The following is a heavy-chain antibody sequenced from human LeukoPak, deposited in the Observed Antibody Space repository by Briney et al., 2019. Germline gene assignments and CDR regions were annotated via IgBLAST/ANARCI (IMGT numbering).Heavy chain of an antibody. CDR2: IRYDGNNK. V-gene: IGHV3-30*02. J-gene: IGHJ3*02. Sequence: GGSLRLSCAASGFTFSSFGMHWVRQSPGKGLEWVAFIRYDGNNKYYADSVEGRFTISRDSSKNTLYLQMNSLRAEDTAVYYCAKVMTTVTTGISAFDIWGQGTMVTVSS. CDR1: GFTFSSFG. CDR3: AKVMTTVTTGISAFDI. D-gene: IGHD4-17*01.